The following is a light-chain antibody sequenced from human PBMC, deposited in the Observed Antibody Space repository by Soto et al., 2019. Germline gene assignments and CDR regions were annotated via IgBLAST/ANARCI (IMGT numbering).Light chain of an antibody. CDR2: DNN. CDR3: GTWDSSLNGAV. Sequence: QSALTQPPSVSAAPGQKVTISGSGSSSNIGNNYVSWYQQLPGTAPKLLIYDNNKRPSEIPDRFSGSKSGSSATLGITGLQTGDEADYYCGTWDSSLNGAVFGGGTQLTVL. J-gene: IGLJ7*01. V-gene: IGLV1-51*01. CDR1: SSNIGNNY.